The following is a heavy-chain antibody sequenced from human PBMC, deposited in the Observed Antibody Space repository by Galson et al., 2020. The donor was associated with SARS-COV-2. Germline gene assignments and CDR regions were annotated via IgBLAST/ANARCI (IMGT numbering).Heavy chain of an antibody. V-gene: IGHV4-34*01. CDR2: LDQSGSV. CDR1: GESFSGHY. CDR3: ARGHYQISMLVVVFTGGAFYFDF. D-gene: IGHD3-22*01. J-gene: IGHJ4*02. Sequence: SQTLSLTCAVYGESFSGHYWSWVRQPPGKGLEWIGELDQSGSVNYSPSLKSRVTISVDTSKNQFSLKLRSMTAADRGVYYCARGHYQISMLVVVFTGGAFYFDFWGQGTLVTVSS.